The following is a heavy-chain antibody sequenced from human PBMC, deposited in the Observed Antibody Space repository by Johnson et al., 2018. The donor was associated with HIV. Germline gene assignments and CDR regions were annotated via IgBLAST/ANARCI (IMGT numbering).Heavy chain of an antibody. CDR2: ISSSGSTI. D-gene: IGHD1-26*01. CDR3: ARDISPTGGFQEAFDI. CDR1: GFTFSDYY. J-gene: IGHJ3*02. Sequence: QVQVVESGGTLVKPGGSLRLSCAASGFTFSDYYMSWIRQAPGKGLEWVSYISSSGSTIYYADSVKGRFTISRDNAKNSLYLQMNSLRAEDTALYYCARDISPTGGFQEAFDIWGQGTMVTVSS. V-gene: IGHV3-11*01.